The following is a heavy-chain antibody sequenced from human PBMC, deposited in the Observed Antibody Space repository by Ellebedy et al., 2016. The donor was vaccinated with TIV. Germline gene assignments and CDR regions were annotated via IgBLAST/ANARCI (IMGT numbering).Heavy chain of an antibody. J-gene: IGHJ6*03. V-gene: IGHV3-9*01. D-gene: IGHD2-2*01. CDR2: ISWNSGGI. Sequence: GGSLRLSXAASGFTFDDYAMHWVRQAPGKGLEWVSGISWNSGGIGYADSVKGRFTISRDNAKNSLYLQMNSLRAEDTALYYYAKDASASRLYYIDVWGKGTTVTVSS. CDR1: GFTFDDYA. CDR3: AKDASASRLYYIDV.